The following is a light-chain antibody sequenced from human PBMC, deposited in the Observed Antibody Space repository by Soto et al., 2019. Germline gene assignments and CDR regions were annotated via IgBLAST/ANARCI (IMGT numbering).Light chain of an antibody. Sequence: AIQLTQTPSSVSASVGDRVTITCRATQDISTTLAWYQHKPGRGPMLLSFDASTLESGVPSRFTGSGSGTHFTRTIGSLQPEDFATNSSQQCKSYPISFGQGTLVEVK. CDR3: QQCKSYPIS. J-gene: IGKJ5*01. V-gene: IGKV1-13*02. CDR1: QDISTT. CDR2: DAS.